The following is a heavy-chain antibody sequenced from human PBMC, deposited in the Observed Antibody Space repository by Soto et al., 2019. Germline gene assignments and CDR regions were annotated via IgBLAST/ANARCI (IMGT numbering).Heavy chain of an antibody. CDR2: VSSGGGT. D-gene: IGHD2-15*01. CDR3: AKRRGAGGHFDY. Sequence: GGSLRLSCTASGFTFTPYVMNWVRQAPGKGLEWVSVVSSGGGTHYADSVKGRFTVSRDNSKNTLSLQMNSLRADDTAVYYCAKRRGAGGHFDYWGQGALVTVSS. V-gene: IGHV3-23*01. CDR1: GFTFTPYV. J-gene: IGHJ4*02.